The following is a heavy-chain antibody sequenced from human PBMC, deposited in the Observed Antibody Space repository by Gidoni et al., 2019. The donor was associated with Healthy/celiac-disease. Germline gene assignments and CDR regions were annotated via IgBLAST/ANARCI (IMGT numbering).Heavy chain of an antibody. V-gene: IGHV1-69*04. Sequence: QVQRVQSGAGGKKPGSSVKVSCKASGGTFSSYAISWVRQAPGQGLEWMGRIITILGIANYAQKCQGRVTITADKSTSTAYMELSSLRSEDTAVYYCAIGPHYYDSSINQYYGMDVWGQGTTVTVSS. J-gene: IGHJ6*02. CDR2: IITILGIA. D-gene: IGHD3-22*01. CDR1: GGTFSSYA. CDR3: AIGPHYYDSSINQYYGMDV.